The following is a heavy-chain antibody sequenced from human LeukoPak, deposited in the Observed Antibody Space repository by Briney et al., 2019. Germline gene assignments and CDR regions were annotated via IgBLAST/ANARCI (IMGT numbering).Heavy chain of an antibody. V-gene: IGHV1-46*01. CDR3: ARDNSVGDNAWWFDP. D-gene: IGHD1-26*01. CDR1: GYTFTSYY. CDR2: INPTGGST. Sequence: ASVKVSCKASGYTFTSYYMYWVRQAPGQGLEWMGLINPTGGSTGYAQKFQGRVTMTRDMSTSTDYMELSSLRSEDTAIYYCARDNSVGDNAWWFDPWGQGTLVTVSS. J-gene: IGHJ5*02.